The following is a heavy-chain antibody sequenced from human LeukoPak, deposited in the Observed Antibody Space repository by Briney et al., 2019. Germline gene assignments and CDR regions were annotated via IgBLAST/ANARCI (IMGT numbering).Heavy chain of an antibody. CDR2: MNPNSGNT. D-gene: IGHD3-3*01. Sequence: ASVKVSCKASGYSFNDYYMHWVRQAPGQGLEWMGWMNPNSGNTGYAQKFQGRVTITRNTSVSTAYMELSSLRSEDTAVYYCARGGDDFWSGYPNYFDYWGQGTLVTVSS. CDR3: ARGGDDFWSGYPNYFDY. CDR1: GYSFNDYY. V-gene: IGHV1-8*03. J-gene: IGHJ4*02.